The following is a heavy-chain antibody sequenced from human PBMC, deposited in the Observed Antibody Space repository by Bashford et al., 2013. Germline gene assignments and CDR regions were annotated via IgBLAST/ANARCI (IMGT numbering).Heavy chain of an antibody. CDR2: ISYDGSNK. Sequence: VRQAPGKGLEWVAVISYDGSNKYYADSVKGRFTISRDNSKNTLYLQMNSLRAEDTAVYYCAKEEDYYYYGMDVWGQGTTVTVSS. J-gene: IGHJ6*02. CDR3: AKEEDYYYYGMDV. V-gene: IGHV3-30*18.